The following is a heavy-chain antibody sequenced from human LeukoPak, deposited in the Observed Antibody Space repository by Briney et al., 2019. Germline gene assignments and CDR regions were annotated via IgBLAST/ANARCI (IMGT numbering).Heavy chain of an antibody. D-gene: IGHD2-2*03. Sequence: GSLRLSCAASGFTFSSYWMNLFRQAPGKGLEWVANIKPHGTDKYYVDSVRGRFTISRDNAKNSLYLQMNSLRAEDTAVYYCVRETLGYCSYQDCEFTWGQGTLVTVSS. CDR2: IKPHGTDK. J-gene: IGHJ4*02. V-gene: IGHV3-7*05. CDR1: GFTFSSYW. CDR3: VRETLGYCSYQDCEFT.